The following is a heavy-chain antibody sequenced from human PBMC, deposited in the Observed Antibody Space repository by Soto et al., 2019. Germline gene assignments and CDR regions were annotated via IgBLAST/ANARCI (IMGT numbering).Heavy chain of an antibody. CDR2: IKQDGSEK. D-gene: IGHD6-6*01. V-gene: IGHV3-7*03. J-gene: IGHJ6*02. CDR1: GFTFSSYW. Sequence: LRLSCAASGFTFSSYWMSWVRQAPGKGLEWVANIKQDGSEKYYVDSVKGRFTISRDNAKNSLYLQMNSLRAEDTAVYYCARVRAARPGGGYYYYYGMDVWGQGTTVTVSS. CDR3: ARVRAARPGGGYYYYYGMDV.